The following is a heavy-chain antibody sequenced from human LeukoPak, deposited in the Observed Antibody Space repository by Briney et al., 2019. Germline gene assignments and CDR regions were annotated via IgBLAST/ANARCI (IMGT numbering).Heavy chain of an antibody. CDR1: GFTFDDYG. CDR2: INHSGST. V-gene: IGHV4-34*01. CDR3: ARGRRDYVWGSYRTPFDY. Sequence: GSLRLSCAASGFTFDDYGMSWIRQPPGKGLEWIGEINHSGSTNYNPSLKSRVTISVDTSKNQFSLKLSSVTAADTAVYYCARGRRDYVWGSYRTPFDYWGQGTLVTVSS. J-gene: IGHJ4*02. D-gene: IGHD3-16*02.